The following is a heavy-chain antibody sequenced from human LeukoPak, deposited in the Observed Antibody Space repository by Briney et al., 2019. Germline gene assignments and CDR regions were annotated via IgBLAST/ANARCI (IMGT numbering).Heavy chain of an antibody. CDR2: ISGSGANT. V-gene: IGHV3-23*01. CDR1: GFTFSTYA. CDR3: ANERAGYTNPYYFDY. D-gene: IGHD3-16*02. Sequence: GGSLRLSCAASGFTFSTYAMSWVRQAPGKGLEWVSTISGSGANTYYARSVRGRFTISRDNSKNTLYLHMNSLRADDTAVYYCANERAGYTNPYYFDYWGQGTLVTVSS. J-gene: IGHJ4*02.